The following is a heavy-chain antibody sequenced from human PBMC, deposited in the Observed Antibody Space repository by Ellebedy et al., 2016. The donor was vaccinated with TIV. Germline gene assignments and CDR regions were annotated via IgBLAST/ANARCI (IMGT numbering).Heavy chain of an antibody. CDR1: GFTFSSYA. CDR3: ARDRGDLYSSSSEGGWFDP. V-gene: IGHV3-30-3*01. D-gene: IGHD6-6*01. Sequence: GESLKISXAASGFTFSSYAMHWVRQAPGKGLEWVAVISYDGSNKYYADSVKGRFTISRDNSKNTLYLQMNSLRAEDTAVYYCARDRGDLYSSSSEGGWFDPWGQGTLVTVSS. J-gene: IGHJ5*02. CDR2: ISYDGSNK.